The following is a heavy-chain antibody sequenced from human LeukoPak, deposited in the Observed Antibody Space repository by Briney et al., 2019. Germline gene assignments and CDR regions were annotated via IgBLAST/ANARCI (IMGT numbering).Heavy chain of an antibody. V-gene: IGHV4-31*03. CDR1: GDFINSALYF. CDR3: ARAYCTSTRCPFDS. D-gene: IGHD2-2*01. Sequence: PSETLSLTCTVSGDFINSALYFWTWIRQHPGEGLEWIGNTYYSGSTHYNPSLKSRVIISVDTSKNQFSLRLSSVTAADTAVYYCARAYCTSTRCPFDSWGQGTLVTVSS. CDR2: TYYSGST. J-gene: IGHJ4*02.